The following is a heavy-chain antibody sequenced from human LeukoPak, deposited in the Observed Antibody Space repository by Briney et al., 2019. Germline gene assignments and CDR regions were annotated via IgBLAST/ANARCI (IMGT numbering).Heavy chain of an antibody. V-gene: IGHV1-18*01. CDR1: GFTFSGSG. Sequence: GGSLRLSCAASGFTFSGSGMHWVRQAPGQGLEWMGWISAYNGNTNYAQKLQGRVTMTTDTSTSTAYMELRSLRSADTAVYYCARGAPPRRSYDSSGYYSYYFDYWGQGTLVTVSS. CDR2: ISAYNGNT. CDR3: ARGAPPRRSYDSSGYYSYYFDY. J-gene: IGHJ4*02. D-gene: IGHD3-22*01.